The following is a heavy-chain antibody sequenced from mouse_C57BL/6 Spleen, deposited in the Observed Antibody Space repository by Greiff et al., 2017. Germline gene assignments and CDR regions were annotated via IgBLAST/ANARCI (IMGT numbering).Heavy chain of an antibody. D-gene: IGHD1-1*02. CDR2: ISYDCSN. J-gene: IGHJ4*01. CDR3: ARSLSYYARDY. V-gene: IGHV3-6*01. CDR1: CYSITSGYY. Sequence: EVKLQESGPGLVKPSQSLSLTCSVTCYSITSGYYWNWIRQFPGNKLEWMGYISYDCSNNYNPSLKNRISITRDTSKNQFFLKLNSVTTEDTATDDCARSLSYYARDYGGQGTSVTVSA.